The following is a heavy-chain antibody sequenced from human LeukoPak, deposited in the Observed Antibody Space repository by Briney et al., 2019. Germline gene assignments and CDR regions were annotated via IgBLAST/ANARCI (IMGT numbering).Heavy chain of an antibody. CDR3: ARELFHFDY. CDR2: ITGSGNST. D-gene: IGHD3-10*01. CDR1: RFTFSNYA. J-gene: IGHJ4*02. Sequence: GGSLRLSCAVSRFTFSNYAMTWVRQAPGKGLGWVSEITGSGNSTYYADSVKGRFTISRDNSKNTLYLQMNSLRAEDTAVYYCARELFHFDYWGQGTLVTVSS. V-gene: IGHV3-23*01.